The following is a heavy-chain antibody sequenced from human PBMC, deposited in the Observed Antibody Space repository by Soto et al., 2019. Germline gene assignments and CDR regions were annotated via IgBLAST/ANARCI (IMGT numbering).Heavy chain of an antibody. CDR1: GGTFSSYA. J-gene: IGHJ6*02. CDR3: ARDTVGVETGMVVDYYYGMDV. D-gene: IGHD5-18*01. V-gene: IGHV1-69*01. Sequence: QVQLVQSGAEVKKPGSSVKVSCKASGGTFSSYAINWVRQAPGQGLEWMGGIIPVFETASYAQNFQGRVTITADESTSTAYMELSSLRSEDTAVYYCARDTVGVETGMVVDYYYGMDVWGQGTTVTVSS. CDR2: IIPVFETA.